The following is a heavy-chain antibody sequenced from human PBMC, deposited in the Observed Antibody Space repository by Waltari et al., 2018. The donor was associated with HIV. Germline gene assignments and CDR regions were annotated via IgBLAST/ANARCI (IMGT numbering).Heavy chain of an antibody. CDR3: AKSPNSPMAVRNYGYFDL. CDR1: GFSLYLNA. CDR2: LGESSATT. V-gene: IGHV3-23*02. D-gene: IGHD2-8*01. J-gene: IGHJ2*01. Sequence: EEQMLESGGRWIQPGGSLRRSCGPSGFSLYLNALIWVREAPGSGWEWISGLGESSATTSYGDSVMVRFTMTRVNSKNTLLLQTKTLRDEDTAMYYCAKSPNSPMAVRNYGYFDLWGRGTRVTVSA.